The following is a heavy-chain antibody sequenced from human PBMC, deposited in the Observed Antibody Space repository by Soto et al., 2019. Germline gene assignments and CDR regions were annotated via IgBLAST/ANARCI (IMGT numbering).Heavy chain of an antibody. J-gene: IGHJ4*02. CDR2: IDNSGST. D-gene: IGHD3-3*01. CDR1: GFSISHYF. V-gene: IGHV4-4*07. Sequence: PSETLSLACTFSGFSISHYFCNWIRQPAGKGLEWIGRIDNSGSTNYNPSLKSRITMSADTSRNQFSLKLNSVTAADTAVYYCARGGQDFWSGPFDYWGQGALVTVSS. CDR3: ARGGQDFWSGPFDY.